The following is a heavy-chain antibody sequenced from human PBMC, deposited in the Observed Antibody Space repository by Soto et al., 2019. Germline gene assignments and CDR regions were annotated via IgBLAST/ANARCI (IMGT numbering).Heavy chain of an antibody. CDR3: ARVGGVAARTFDC. CDR1: GGSISPFY. Sequence: SETLSLTCTVSGGSISPFYWSWVRQPPGKGLEWIGYLYYSRNTNYNPSLKSRVTISVDASRNQVSLRLTSVTAADTAVYYCARVGGVAARTFDCCGKRTVVTVSS. D-gene: IGHD2-15*01. J-gene: IGHJ4*02. CDR2: LYYSRNT. V-gene: IGHV4-59*01.